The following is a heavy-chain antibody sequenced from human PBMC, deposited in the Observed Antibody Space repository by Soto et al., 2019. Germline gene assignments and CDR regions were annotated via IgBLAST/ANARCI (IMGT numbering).Heavy chain of an antibody. J-gene: IGHJ5*02. D-gene: IGHD2-15*01. Sequence: QLQLQESGPGLVKPSETLSLTCTVSGGSISSGSYYWGWIRQPPGKGLEWIGTIYYSGSTYYHPSLRSRATLSVDTSQNQFSLKLTSVTAADTAVYYCARLEGYCSGGTCYRTSGWFDPWGQGTPVTVSS. CDR1: GGSISSGSYY. V-gene: IGHV4-39*01. CDR2: IYYSGST. CDR3: ARLEGYCSGGTCYRTSGWFDP.